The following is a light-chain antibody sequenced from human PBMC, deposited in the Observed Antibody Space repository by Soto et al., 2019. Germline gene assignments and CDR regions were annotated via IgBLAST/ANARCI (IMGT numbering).Light chain of an antibody. V-gene: IGKV1-39*01. CDR3: QQSYSTLPYT. J-gene: IGKJ2*01. Sequence: DIQMTQSPSSLSASVGDRVTITCRASQSISSYLNWYQQKPGKAPKLLIYAASSLQSGVPSRFSGSGSGTDFTLTISSLQPEDVATYSCQQSYSTLPYTFGQGTKVDNK. CDR1: QSISSY. CDR2: AAS.